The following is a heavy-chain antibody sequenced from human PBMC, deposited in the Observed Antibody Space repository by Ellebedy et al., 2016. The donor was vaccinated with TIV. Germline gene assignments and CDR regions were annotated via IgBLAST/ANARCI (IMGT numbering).Heavy chain of an antibody. CDR1: GFTFSTYA. V-gene: IGHV3-23*01. D-gene: IGHD2-15*01. CDR3: AKASTLYCSGGSCYSPDY. Sequence: GGSLRLSXAASGFTFSTYAMSWVRQAPGKGLEWVSAISGSGGSTYYADSVKGRFTISRDNSKNTLYLQMNSLRAEDTAVYYCAKASTLYCSGGSCYSPDYWGQGTLVTVSS. CDR2: ISGSGGST. J-gene: IGHJ4*02.